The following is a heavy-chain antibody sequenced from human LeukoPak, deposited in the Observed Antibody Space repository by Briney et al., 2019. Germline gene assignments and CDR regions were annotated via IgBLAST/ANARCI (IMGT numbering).Heavy chain of an antibody. J-gene: IGHJ5*02. CDR1: GSTFDDYA. CDR3: VKDLYFGSGTS. Sequence: LPGGSLRLSCAASGSTFDDYAMHWVRQVPGKGLEWVSGISWNSAKIAYADSVKGRFTISRDNAKNSLYLQMNSLRAEDTAFYHCVKDLYFGSGTSWGQGTLVTVSS. D-gene: IGHD3-10*01. CDR2: ISWNSAKI. V-gene: IGHV3-9*01.